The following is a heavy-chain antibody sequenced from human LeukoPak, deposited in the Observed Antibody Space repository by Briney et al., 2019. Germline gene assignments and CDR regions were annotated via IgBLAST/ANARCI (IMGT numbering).Heavy chain of an antibody. CDR1: GGSISSYY. CDR3: ARESGSARAFYFDY. D-gene: IGHD1-26*01. Sequence: SETLSLTCTVSGGSISSYYWSWIRQPPGKGLEWIGYICYSGSTNYNPSLKSRVTISVDTSKNQFSLKLSSVTAADTAVYYCARESGSARAFYFDYWGQGTLVTVSS. CDR2: ICYSGST. V-gene: IGHV4-59*01. J-gene: IGHJ4*02.